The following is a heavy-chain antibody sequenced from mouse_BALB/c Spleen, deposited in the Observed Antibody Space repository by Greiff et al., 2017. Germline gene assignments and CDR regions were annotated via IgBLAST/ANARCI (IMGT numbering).Heavy chain of an antibody. D-gene: IGHD2-4*01. Sequence: EVKLVESGPSLVKPSQTLSLTCSVTGDSITSGYWNWIRKFPGNKLEYMGYISYSGSTYYNPSLKSRISITRDTSKNQYYLQLNSVTTEDTATYYCAREGTMITPYYYAMDYWGQGTSVTVSS. CDR3: AREGTMITPYYYAMDY. CDR1: GDSITSGY. V-gene: IGHV3-8*02. CDR2: ISYSGST. J-gene: IGHJ4*01.